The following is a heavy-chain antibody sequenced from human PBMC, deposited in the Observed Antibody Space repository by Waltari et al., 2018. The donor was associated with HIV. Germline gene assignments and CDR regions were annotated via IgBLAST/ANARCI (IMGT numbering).Heavy chain of an antibody. CDR3: ARERGGKYNYYYYGMDV. V-gene: IGHV4-61*03. Sequence: QVQLQESGPGLVKPSETLSLTCSVSGGSVTSGSYYWSWIRQPPGKGLEWIGYFHYSGVTNHNPTPERRVTISLDTSKNNFSLRLSSVTAADTAVYYCARERGGKYNYYYYGMDVWGQGTTVTVSS. CDR2: FHYSGVT. J-gene: IGHJ6*02. CDR1: GGSVTSGSYY. D-gene: IGHD1-20*01.